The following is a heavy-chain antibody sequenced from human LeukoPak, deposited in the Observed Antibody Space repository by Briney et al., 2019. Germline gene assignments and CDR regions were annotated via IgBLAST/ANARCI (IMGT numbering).Heavy chain of an antibody. CDR3: ARVAIAAAYKWFDP. CDR1: GGTFSSYA. J-gene: IGHJ5*02. CDR2: IIPIFGTA. D-gene: IGHD6-13*01. V-gene: IGHV1-69*05. Sequence: SVKVSCKASGGTFSSYAISWVRQAPGQGLEWMGRIIPIFGTANYAQKFQGRVTITTDESTSTAYMELSSLRSEDTAVYYCARVAIAAAYKWFDPWGQGTLVTVSS.